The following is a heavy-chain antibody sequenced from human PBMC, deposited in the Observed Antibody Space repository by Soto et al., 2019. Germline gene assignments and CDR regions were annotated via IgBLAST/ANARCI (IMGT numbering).Heavy chain of an antibody. CDR3: TTGLVHALSSGWYWMSFSTKNDY. CDR1: GFTFSNAW. V-gene: IGHV3-15*07. CDR2: IKSKTDGGTT. D-gene: IGHD6-19*01. J-gene: IGHJ4*02. Sequence: GGSLRLSCAASGFTFSNAWMNWVRQAPGKGLEWVGRIKSKTDGGTTDYAAPVKGRFTISRDDSKNTLYLQMNSLKTEDTAVYYCTTGLVHALSSGWYWMSFSTKNDYWGQGTLVTVSS.